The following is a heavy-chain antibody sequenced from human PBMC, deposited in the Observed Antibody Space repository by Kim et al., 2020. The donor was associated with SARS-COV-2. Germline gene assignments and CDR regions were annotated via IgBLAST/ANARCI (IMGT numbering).Heavy chain of an antibody. Sequence: ASVKVSCKASGYTFTSYYMHWVRQAPGQGLEWMGIINPSGGSTSYAQKFQGRVTMTRETSTSTVYMELSSLRSEDTAVYYCARDPHSNYDWFDPWGQGTLVTVSS. V-gene: IGHV1-46*01. J-gene: IGHJ5*02. CDR2: INPSGGST. CDR1: GYTFTSYY. CDR3: ARDPHSNYDWFDP. D-gene: IGHD4-4*01.